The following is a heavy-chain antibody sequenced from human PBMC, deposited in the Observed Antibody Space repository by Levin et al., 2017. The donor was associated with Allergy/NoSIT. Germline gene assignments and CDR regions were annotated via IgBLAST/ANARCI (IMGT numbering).Heavy chain of an antibody. CDR2: IDGSDDSA. J-gene: IGHJ4*02. CDR3: AKKFDGGSSWYAFDH. CDR1: GFIFRNYV. V-gene: IGHV3-23*01. Sequence: GESLKISCAASGFIFRNYVMTWLRQSPRKGLEWVSSIDGSDDSAYYADSVKGRFTVSRDNSKNTLYLQMSSLGAEDTAVYYCAKKFDGGSSWYAFDHWGQGTLVTVSS. D-gene: IGHD6-13*01.